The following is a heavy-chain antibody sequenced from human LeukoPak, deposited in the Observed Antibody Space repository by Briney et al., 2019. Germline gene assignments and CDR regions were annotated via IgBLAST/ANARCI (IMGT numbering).Heavy chain of an antibody. J-gene: IGHJ4*02. CDR2: IYHNGNT. D-gene: IGHD1-26*01. V-gene: IGHV4-61*01. Sequence: SETLSLTCTVSGGSVSSGSYYWSWIRQPPGKELEWIGYIYHNGNTNYNPSLKSRVTISVDTSKNQYSLKVSSVTAADTAVYYCARDLVGTYWGQGTLVTVSS. CDR3: ARDLVGTY. CDR1: GGSVSSGSYY.